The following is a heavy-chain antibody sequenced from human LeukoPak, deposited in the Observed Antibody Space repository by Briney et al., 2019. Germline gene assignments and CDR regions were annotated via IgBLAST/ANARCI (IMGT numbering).Heavy chain of an antibody. CDR1: GFTFSNYG. CDR2: ISSDGRHK. Sequence: PGGSLRLSCATSGFTFSNYGMHWVRQAPGKGLEWVADISSDGRHKHYVDSVKGRFTISRDNAKNSLYLQMNSLRAEDTAVYYCARGGGGDYADWGQGTLVTVSS. J-gene: IGHJ4*02. CDR3: ARGGGGDYAD. D-gene: IGHD2-21*02. V-gene: IGHV3-30*03.